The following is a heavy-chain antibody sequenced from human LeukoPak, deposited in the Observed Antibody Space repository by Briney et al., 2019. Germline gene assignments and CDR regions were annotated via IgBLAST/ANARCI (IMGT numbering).Heavy chain of an antibody. CDR1: GGSISSYY. D-gene: IGHD6-25*01. J-gene: IGHJ5*02. V-gene: IGHV4-4*07. CDR2: IYTSGRT. Sequence: SSETLSLTCTVSGGSISSYYWSWIRQPAGKGLEWIGRIYTSGRTNYNPSLKSRVTMSVDTSKNQFSLKLSSVTAADTAVYYCARSGQRNWFDPWGQGTLVTVSS. CDR3: ARSGQRNWFDP.